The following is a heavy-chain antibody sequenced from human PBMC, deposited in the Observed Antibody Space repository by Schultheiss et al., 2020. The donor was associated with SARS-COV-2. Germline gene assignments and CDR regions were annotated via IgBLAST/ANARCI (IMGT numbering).Heavy chain of an antibody. CDR1: GYSFTSYW. J-gene: IGHJ4*02. CDR2: IYPADSDT. D-gene: IGHD5-12*01. Sequence: GGSLRLSCKGSGYSFTSYWVGWVRQMPGKGPEWMGIIYPADSDTRYSPSFQGQVTISADRSISTAYLQWSSLKASDTAIYYCAKHNSGLSGYDSLDYWGQGTLVTVSS. V-gene: IGHV5-51*01. CDR3: AKHNSGLSGYDSLDY.